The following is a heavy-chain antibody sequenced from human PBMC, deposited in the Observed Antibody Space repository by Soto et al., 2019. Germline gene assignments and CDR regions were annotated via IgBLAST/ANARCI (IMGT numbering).Heavy chain of an antibody. D-gene: IGHD4-17*01. CDR3: ARVAGYSDYRFDY. CDR2: ISSSSGFT. CDR1: GFTFSDYY. Sequence: GGSLRLSCAASGFTFSDYYMTWIRQAPGKGLEWISYISSSSGFTNYAGSVKGRFTISRDNAKNSLYLQMNSLRADDTAVYFCARVAGYSDYRFDYWGQGTLVTVSS. V-gene: IGHV3-11*06. J-gene: IGHJ4*02.